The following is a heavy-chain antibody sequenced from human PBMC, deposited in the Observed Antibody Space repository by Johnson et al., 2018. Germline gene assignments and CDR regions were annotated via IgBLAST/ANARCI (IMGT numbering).Heavy chain of an antibody. D-gene: IGHD3-10*01. Sequence: VQLVESGGGLVQXGRSXRLXCAASGFTFSDYYMSWIRQAPGKGLEWVSYISSSGSTIYYADSVKGRFTISRDNAKNSLYLQMNSLRAEDTAVYYCARGHYGSGSYYNYYYYYMDVWGKGTTVTVSS. CDR2: ISSSGSTI. CDR1: GFTFSDYY. CDR3: ARGHYGSGSYYNYYYYYMDV. V-gene: IGHV3-11*04. J-gene: IGHJ6*03.